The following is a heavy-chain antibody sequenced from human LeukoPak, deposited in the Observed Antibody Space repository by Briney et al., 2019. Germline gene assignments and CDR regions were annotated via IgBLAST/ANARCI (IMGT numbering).Heavy chain of an antibody. J-gene: IGHJ5*02. CDR1: GYTFTSYD. CDR3: ARGQQYCSSTSCYTLRGFDP. D-gene: IGHD2-2*02. V-gene: IGHV1-8*01. Sequence: AASVKVSCKASGYTFTSYDINWVRQATGQGLEWVGWMNPNSGNTGYAQKFQGRVTMTRNTSISTAYMELSSLRSEDTAVYYCARGQQYCSSTSCYTLRGFDPWGQGTLVTVSS. CDR2: MNPNSGNT.